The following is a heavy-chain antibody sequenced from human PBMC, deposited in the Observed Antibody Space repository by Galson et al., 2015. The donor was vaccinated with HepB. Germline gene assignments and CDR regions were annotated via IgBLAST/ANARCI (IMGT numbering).Heavy chain of an antibody. CDR1: GFTFSSYS. CDR3: ARVVGSGWYLNYYEDKHHFDY. V-gene: IGHV3-48*01. Sequence: SLRLSCAASGFTFSSYSMNWVRQAPGKGLEWVSYISSSSSTIYYADSVKGRFTISRDNAKNSLYLQMNSLRAEDTAVYYCARVVGSGWYLNYYEDKHHFDYWGQGTLVTVSS. CDR2: ISSSSSTI. J-gene: IGHJ4*02. D-gene: IGHD6-19*01.